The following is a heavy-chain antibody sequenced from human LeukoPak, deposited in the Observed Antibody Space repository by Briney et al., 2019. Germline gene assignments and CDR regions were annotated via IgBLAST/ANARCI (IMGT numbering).Heavy chain of an antibody. CDR1: GFTFSSYS. J-gene: IGHJ6*02. CDR2: ISSSSSYI. CDR3: ARISGSYYEYYYYGMDV. Sequence: GGSLRLSCAASGFTFSSYSMNWDRQAPGKGLEWVSSISSSSSYIYYADSVKGRFTISRDNAKNSLYLQMNSLRAEDTAVYYCARISGSYYEYYYYGMDVWGQGTTVTVSS. D-gene: IGHD1-26*01. V-gene: IGHV3-21*01.